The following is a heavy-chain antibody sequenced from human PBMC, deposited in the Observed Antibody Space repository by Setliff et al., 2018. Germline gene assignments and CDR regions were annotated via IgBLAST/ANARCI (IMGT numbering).Heavy chain of an antibody. V-gene: IGHV1-2*02. D-gene: IGHD2-15*01. J-gene: IGHJ4*02. CDR1: GYTFTGFY. CDR2: INPNSGGT. CDR3: ARESRVAATNDY. Sequence: ASVKVSCKASGYTFTGFYMHWVRQAPGQGLEWMGWINPNSGGTNYARKFQGRVTMTTDTSISTAYMEVSRLTSDDTAVYYCARESRVAATNDYWGQGILVTVSS.